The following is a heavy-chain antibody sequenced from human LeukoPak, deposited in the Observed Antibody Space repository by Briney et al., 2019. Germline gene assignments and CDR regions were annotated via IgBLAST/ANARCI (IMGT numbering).Heavy chain of an antibody. CDR3: VSQSYSGSDNYYFHY. CDR1: GFMFSTYA. D-gene: IGHD1-26*01. Sequence: PGGSLRLSCVTPGFMFSTYAMSWVRQAPGKGLEWVSIISGNGERTYYADSVKGRFTVSRDNSKNTLYLQMKSLRAEDTAVYYCVSQSYSGSDNYYFHYWGQGTLVAVSS. V-gene: IGHV3-23*01. J-gene: IGHJ4*02. CDR2: ISGNGERT.